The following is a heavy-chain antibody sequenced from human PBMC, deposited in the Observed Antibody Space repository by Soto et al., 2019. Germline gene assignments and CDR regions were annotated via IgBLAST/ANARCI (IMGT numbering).Heavy chain of an antibody. Sequence: GGSLRLSCAASGFTFSSYSMNWVRQAPGKGLEWVSYISSSSSTIYYADSVKGRFTISRDNAKNSLYLQMNSLRAEDTAVYYCAREGDYDYIWGCYRLGSYFDYWGQGTLVTVSS. J-gene: IGHJ4*02. CDR1: GFTFSSYS. D-gene: IGHD3-16*02. V-gene: IGHV3-48*01. CDR2: ISSSSSTI. CDR3: AREGDYDYIWGCYRLGSYFDY.